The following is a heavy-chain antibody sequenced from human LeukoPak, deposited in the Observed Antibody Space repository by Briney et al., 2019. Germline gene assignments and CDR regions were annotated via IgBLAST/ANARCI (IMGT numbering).Heavy chain of an antibody. J-gene: IGHJ4*02. CDR3: ARHLRSMIVGVTFDS. Sequence: GESLKISCKGSGNNFASYWIGWVRQMPGKGLEWMGIIYPGDSDTRYSPSFQGQVTISADKSISTAYLQWSSLKASDTAMYYCARHLRSMIVGVTFDSWGQGTLVTVSS. V-gene: IGHV5-51*01. CDR2: IYPGDSDT. CDR1: GNNFASYW. D-gene: IGHD3-22*01.